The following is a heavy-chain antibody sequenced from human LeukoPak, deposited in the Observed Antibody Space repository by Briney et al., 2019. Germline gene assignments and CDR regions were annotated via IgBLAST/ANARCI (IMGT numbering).Heavy chain of an antibody. J-gene: IGHJ4*02. Sequence: ASVKVSCKASGYTLTNYNISWVRQAPGQGLEWMGWISAYNGNTIYAQKVKGRVTMTTDTSTSTAYMELRSLKSDDTAVYYCARASYCSDGSCYSDYWGQGTLVTVSS. CDR2: ISAYNGNT. CDR1: GYTLTNYN. D-gene: IGHD2-15*01. V-gene: IGHV1-18*01. CDR3: ARASYCSDGSCYSDY.